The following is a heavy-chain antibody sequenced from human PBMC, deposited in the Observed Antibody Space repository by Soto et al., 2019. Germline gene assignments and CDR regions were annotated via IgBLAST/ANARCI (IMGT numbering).Heavy chain of an antibody. CDR1: GGSISSYY. CDR2: IYYSGST. Sequence: QVQLQESGPGLVKPSETLSLTCTVSGGSISSYYWSWIRQPPGKGLEWIGYIYYSGSTNYNPSLKSRVTISVDTSKNQFSLKLSSVTAADTAVYYCARDRYSSSWQNWFDPRGQGTLVTVSS. J-gene: IGHJ5*02. CDR3: ARDRYSSSWQNWFDP. V-gene: IGHV4-59*01. D-gene: IGHD6-13*01.